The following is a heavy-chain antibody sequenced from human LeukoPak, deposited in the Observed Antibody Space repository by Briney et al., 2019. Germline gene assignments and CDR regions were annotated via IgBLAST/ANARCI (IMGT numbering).Heavy chain of an antibody. D-gene: IGHD4-17*01. V-gene: IGHV3-53*01. J-gene: IGHJ4*02. CDR1: GFSVGASY. Sequence: GGSLRLSCVASGFSVGASYMRWVRQARGGGLEWVTVIYSGGTSYYGDSVKGRFTITRDNSQNTVYLQMDSLRVEDTAVYFCARQSSATTTFDSWGEGALVTVSS. CDR2: IYSGGTS. CDR3: ARQSSATTTFDS.